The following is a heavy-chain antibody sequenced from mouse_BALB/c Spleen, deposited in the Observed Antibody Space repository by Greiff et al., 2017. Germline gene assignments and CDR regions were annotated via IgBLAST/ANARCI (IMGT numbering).Heavy chain of an antibody. CDR3: ASRSTTVVATPFAY. D-gene: IGHD1-1*01. V-gene: IGHV2-9*02. Sequence: VQLKESGPGLVAPSQSLSITCTVSGFSLTSYGVHWVRQPPGKGLEWLGVIWAGGSTNYNSALMSRLSISKDNSKSQVFLKMDSLQTDDTAMYYCASRSTTVVATPFAYWGQGTLVTVSA. CDR2: IWAGGST. CDR1: GFSLTSYG. J-gene: IGHJ3*01.